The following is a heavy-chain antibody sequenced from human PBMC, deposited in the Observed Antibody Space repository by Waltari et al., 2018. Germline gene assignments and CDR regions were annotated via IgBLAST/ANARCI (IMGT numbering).Heavy chain of an antibody. CDR2: SYPGDSDN. D-gene: IGHD4-17*01. CDR1: VYSFTSYW. Sequence: VQLVQSGAEVKKPGESLKISCKGSVYSFTSYWIGWVQQMPGKGVGGMGISYPGDSDNRYSPVFQGQVTISGDKANSTVYREGSSLNASDTAMYYWARRTGYGDYFDWGQGTLVTVSS. J-gene: IGHJ4*02. V-gene: IGHV5-51*07. CDR3: ARRTGYGDYFD.